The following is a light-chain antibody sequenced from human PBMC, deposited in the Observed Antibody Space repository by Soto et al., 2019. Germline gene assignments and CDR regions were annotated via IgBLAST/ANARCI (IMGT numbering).Light chain of an antibody. CDR1: NIGTKT. J-gene: IGLJ2*01. Sequence: SYELTQPPSVSVAPGLTAKITCGGDNIGTKTVHWYQQKPGQAPVLVIYYDSDRPSGIPERFSGSNSGNTATLTISRVEAGDEADYYCQMWYSSSDPVLFGGGTKLTVL. CDR3: QMWYSSSDPVL. V-gene: IGLV3-21*04. CDR2: YDS.